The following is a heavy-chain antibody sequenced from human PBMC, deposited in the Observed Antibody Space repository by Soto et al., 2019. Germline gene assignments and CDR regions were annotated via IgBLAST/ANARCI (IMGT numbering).Heavy chain of an antibody. CDR2: IYYSGST. Sequence: KPSGTAALRSAVPGGCSNRAYWTCIGQRPGKGLEWIAYIYYSGSTSYNPSLKSRASISLDTSKNQFSLKLSSVTAADTAVYYCARTYDGSGPNSGGYGFDIWGQGTMVT. CDR1: GGCSNRAY. D-gene: IGHD3-22*01. V-gene: IGHV4-59*01. J-gene: IGHJ3*02. CDR3: ARTYDGSGPNSGGYGFDI.